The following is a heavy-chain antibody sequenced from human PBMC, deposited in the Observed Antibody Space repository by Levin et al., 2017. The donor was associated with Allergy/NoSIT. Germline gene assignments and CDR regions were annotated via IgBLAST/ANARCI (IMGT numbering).Heavy chain of an antibody. CDR1: GVTFSSYA. J-gene: IGHJ6*03. CDR2: ISGSGEST. Sequence: GGSLRLSCAASGVTFSSYAMSWVRQAPGKGLEWVSSISGSGESTYYADSVKGRFTISRDNSKNTLYLQMNSLRAEDTAVHYCANSPGLLHDYGDNSLPSYYYYMDVWGKGTTVTVSS. V-gene: IGHV3-23*01. D-gene: IGHD4-23*01. CDR3: ANSPGLLHDYGDNSLPSYYYYMDV.